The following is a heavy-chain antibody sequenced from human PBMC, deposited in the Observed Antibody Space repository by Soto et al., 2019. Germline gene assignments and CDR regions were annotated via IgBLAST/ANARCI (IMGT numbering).Heavy chain of an antibody. CDR2: IYYRGST. CDR3: ARDGREAYGMDV. D-gene: IGHD1-26*01. V-gene: IGHV4-59*11. CDR1: GGSISSHY. J-gene: IGHJ6*02. Sequence: SETLSLTCTVSGGSISSHYWSWVRQAPGKGLEWIGHIYYRGSTSYNPSLRSRSTISVDTSNNQFSLKLNSVTTADTAVYYCARDGREAYGMDVWGQGTKVTVSS.